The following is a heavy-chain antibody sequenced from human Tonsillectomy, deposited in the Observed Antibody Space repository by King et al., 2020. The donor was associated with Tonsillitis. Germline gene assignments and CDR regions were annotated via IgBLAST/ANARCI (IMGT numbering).Heavy chain of an antibody. V-gene: IGHV1-69*12. J-gene: IGHJ3*02. CDR2: IIPIFGTA. Sequence: QLVQSGAEVKKPGSSVKVSCKASGGTFSSYAISWVRQAPGQGLEWMGGIIPIFGTANYAQKFQGRVTITADESTSTAYMELSSLRSEDTAVYYCARAPGYYDSSGYYYKAFDIWGQGTMVTVSS. D-gene: IGHD3-22*01. CDR3: ARAPGYYDSSGYYYKAFDI. CDR1: GGTFSSYA.